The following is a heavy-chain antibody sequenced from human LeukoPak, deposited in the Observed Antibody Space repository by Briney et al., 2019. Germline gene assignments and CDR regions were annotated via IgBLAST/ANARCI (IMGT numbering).Heavy chain of an antibody. V-gene: IGHV4-59*08. CDR3: ASSRDRDLRFDP. CDR2: IYYSGST. J-gene: IGHJ5*02. Sequence: PSETLSLTCTVSGGSISSYYWSWIRQPPGKGLEWIGYIYYSGSTNYNPSLESRVTISVDTSKNQFSLKLSSVTAADTAVYYCASSRDRDLRFDPWGQGTLVTVSS. CDR1: GGSISSYY. D-gene: IGHD3-16*01.